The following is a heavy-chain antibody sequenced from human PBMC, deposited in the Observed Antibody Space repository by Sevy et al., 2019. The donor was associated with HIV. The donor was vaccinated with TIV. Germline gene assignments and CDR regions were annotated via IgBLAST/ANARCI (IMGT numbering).Heavy chain of an antibody. Sequence: SETLSLTCTVSGGSITSLYWNWIRQPPGKGLEGIANNYYNGHNNYNPSLQSRVTVSLDTSKKQFSLRLSAVTAADTVMYYCAGENAWGRGYSWGQGTLVTVSS. J-gene: IGHJ4*02. CDR1: GGSITSLY. D-gene: IGHD1-26*01. V-gene: IGHV4-59*08. CDR3: AGENAWGRGYS. CDR2: NYYNGHN.